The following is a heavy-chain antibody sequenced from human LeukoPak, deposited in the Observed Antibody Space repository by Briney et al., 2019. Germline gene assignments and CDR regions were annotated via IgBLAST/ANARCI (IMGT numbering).Heavy chain of an antibody. CDR3: AREWVVLAAAIFY. CDR1: GYTFTGYY. D-gene: IGHD2-15*01. CDR2: INPKSGGT. J-gene: IGHJ4*02. V-gene: IGHV1-2*02. Sequence: ASVKVSCKASGYTFTGYYMHWVRQAPGQGLEWMGWINPKSGGTNYAQKFQGRVTMTRDTSISTAYMELSRLRSDDTAVYYCAREWVVLAAAIFYWGQGTLVTVSS.